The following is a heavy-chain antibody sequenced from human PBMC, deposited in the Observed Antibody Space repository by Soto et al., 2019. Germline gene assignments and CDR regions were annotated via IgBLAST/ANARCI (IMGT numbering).Heavy chain of an antibody. V-gene: IGHV4-4*07. CDR1: GGTITSYY. CDR3: ARELWMAGLVYYFDF. D-gene: IGHD6-19*01. CDR2: ISSNGDT. Sequence: SETLSLTCTVSGGTITSYYWSWIRQPAGKGLEWIGRISSNGDTNYNPSLRGRVSMSLDTSKNHFSLKLNSVTASDTAVYFCARELWMAGLVYYFDFWGQGTLVTVSS. J-gene: IGHJ4*02.